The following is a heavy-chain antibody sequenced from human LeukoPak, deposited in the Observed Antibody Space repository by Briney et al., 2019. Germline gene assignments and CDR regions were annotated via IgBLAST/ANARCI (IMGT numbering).Heavy chain of an antibody. CDR3: ARGPIVGATTSSYWYFDL. CDR2: IYYSGST. CDR1: GGSLSSYY. J-gene: IGHJ2*01. V-gene: IGHV4-59*12. Sequence: PSETLSLTCNVSGGSLSSYYWSWIRQPPGKGLEWIGYIYYSGSTNYNPSLESRVTISVDTSKNYFSLKLNSVTAADTAVYYCARGPIVGATTSSYWYFDLWGRGTLVTVSS. D-gene: IGHD1-26*01.